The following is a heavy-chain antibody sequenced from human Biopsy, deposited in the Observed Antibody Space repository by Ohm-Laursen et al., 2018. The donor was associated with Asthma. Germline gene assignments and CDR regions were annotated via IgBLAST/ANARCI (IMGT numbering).Heavy chain of an antibody. D-gene: IGHD3-22*01. CDR3: ARQSGQDYGDSSGFDI. V-gene: IGHV3-30*03. CDR1: GFVFSQCG. J-gene: IGHJ3*02. Sequence: SLRLSCTASGFVFSQCGMHWVRQGPGKGLEWVALVSSDGHNKYYEDSVKGRFTISRDNSRNRLYLQINRLTVEDSAVNFCARQSGQDYGDSSGFDIWGQGTKVAVSS. CDR2: VSSDGHNK.